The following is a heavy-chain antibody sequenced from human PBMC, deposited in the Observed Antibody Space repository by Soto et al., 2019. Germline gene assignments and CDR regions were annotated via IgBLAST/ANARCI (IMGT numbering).Heavy chain of an antibody. J-gene: IGHJ4*02. D-gene: IGHD1-26*01. Sequence: GASVKVSCKASGYTFTSYYMHWVRQAPGQGLEWMGIIIPSGDSTNYAQKFQERVTITRDMSTSTAYMELSSLRSEDTAVYYCAAVERPMHSGSLFDYWGQGTLVTVSS. CDR1: GYTFTSYY. V-gene: IGHV1-46*01. CDR2: IIPSGDST. CDR3: AAVERPMHSGSLFDY.